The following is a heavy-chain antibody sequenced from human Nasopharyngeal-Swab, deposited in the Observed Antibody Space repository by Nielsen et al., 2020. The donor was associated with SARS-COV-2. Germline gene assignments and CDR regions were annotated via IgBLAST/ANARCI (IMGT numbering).Heavy chain of an antibody. J-gene: IGHJ6*03. Sequence: ASVKVSCKASGYTFTSYDINWVRQATGQGLEWMGWMNPNSGNTGYAQKFQGRVTMTRNTSISTAYMELSSLRSEDTAVYYCARATYSSPNLYYYYYYMDVWGKGTTVTVSS. CDR1: GYTFTSYD. V-gene: IGHV1-8*01. D-gene: IGHD6-13*01. CDR3: ARATYSSPNLYYYYYYMDV. CDR2: MNPNSGNT.